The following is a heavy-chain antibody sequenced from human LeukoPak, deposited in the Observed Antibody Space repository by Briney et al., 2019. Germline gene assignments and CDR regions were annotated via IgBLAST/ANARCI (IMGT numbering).Heavy chain of an antibody. J-gene: IGHJ4*02. CDR1: GFTFSSYA. V-gene: IGHV3-7*01. Sequence: PGGSLRLSCAASGFTFSSYAMSWVRQAPGKGLEWVANIRPDGSEKYYVDSVKGRFTISRDNSKNTLYLQMNSLRAEDTAVYYCARGRKPWELPSIWGQGTLVTVSS. CDR3: ARGRKPWELPSI. CDR2: IRPDGSEK. D-gene: IGHD1-26*01.